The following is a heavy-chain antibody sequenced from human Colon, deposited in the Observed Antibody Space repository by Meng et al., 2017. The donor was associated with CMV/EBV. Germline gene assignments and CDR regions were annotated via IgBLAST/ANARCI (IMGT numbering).Heavy chain of an antibody. CDR3: ARQSGSYPKYYFDY. V-gene: IGHV3-21*01. CDR1: AVTFSSYS. CDR2: ISSNSSYI. J-gene: IGHJ4*02. D-gene: IGHD1-26*01. Sequence: SAVTFSSYSMNWVRQAPGKGLEWVSSISSNSSYIYYADSVKGRFTISRDNAKNSLYLQMNSLRAEDTAVYYCARQSGSYPKYYFDYWGQGTLVTSPQ.